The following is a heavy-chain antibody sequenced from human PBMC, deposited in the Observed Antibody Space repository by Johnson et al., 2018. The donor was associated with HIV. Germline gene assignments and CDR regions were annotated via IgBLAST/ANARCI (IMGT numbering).Heavy chain of an antibody. V-gene: IGHV3-53*01. D-gene: IGHD1-26*01. Sequence: VQLVESGGGLIQRGGSLRLSCVASDFSVSKNYMSWVRQAPGKGLEWVSVIHSGGSVLYAASVRGRFTISRDNSKNTLYLPMNSLRAEDTVVYYCARHPEPWDRLWRAFDIWGHGTKVTVSS. J-gene: IGHJ3*02. CDR1: DFSVSKNY. CDR2: IHSGGSV. CDR3: ARHPEPWDRLWRAFDI.